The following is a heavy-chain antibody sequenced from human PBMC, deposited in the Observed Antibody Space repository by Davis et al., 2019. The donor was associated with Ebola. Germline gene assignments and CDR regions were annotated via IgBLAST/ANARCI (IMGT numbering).Heavy chain of an antibody. V-gene: IGHV3-66*04. Sequence: GESLKISCAASGFTVSSNYMSWVRQAPGKGLEWVSVIYSGGSTYYADSVKGRFTISRDNSKNTLYLQMNSLRAEDTAVYYCARHRSRRPREAGSFDPWGQGTLVTVSS. CDR1: GFTVSSNY. CDR2: IYSGGST. CDR3: ARHRSRRPREAGSFDP. J-gene: IGHJ5*02. D-gene: IGHD6-19*01.